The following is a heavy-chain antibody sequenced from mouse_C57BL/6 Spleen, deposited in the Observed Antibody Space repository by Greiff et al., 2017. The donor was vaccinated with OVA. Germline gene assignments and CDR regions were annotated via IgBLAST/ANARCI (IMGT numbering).Heavy chain of an antibody. Sequence: VMLVESGPELVKPGASVKISCKASGYAFSSSWMNWVKQRPGKGLEWIGRIYPGDGDTNYNGKFKGKATLTADKSSSTAYMQLSSLTSEDSAVYFCLYYGSSFDYWGQGTTLTVSS. CDR2: IYPGDGDT. D-gene: IGHD1-1*01. J-gene: IGHJ2*01. CDR3: LYYGSSFDY. CDR1: GYAFSSSW. V-gene: IGHV1-82*01.